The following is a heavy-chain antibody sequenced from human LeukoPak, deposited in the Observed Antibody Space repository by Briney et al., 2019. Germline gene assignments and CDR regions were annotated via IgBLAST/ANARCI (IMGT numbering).Heavy chain of an antibody. CDR2: MSEDGNEI. D-gene: IGHD2-2*01. Sequence: GGSLRLSCTVSGFIFSDFSMSWVRQAPGKGLEWVAKMSEDGNEIFYVDSVRGRFTISRDNTKKSLYLQLHSPRPEDSAVHYCARPRGCGSARCNNFDYWGQGTRVTVPS. V-gene: IGHV3-7*01. CDR1: GFIFSDFS. CDR3: ARPRGCGSARCNNFDY. J-gene: IGHJ4*02.